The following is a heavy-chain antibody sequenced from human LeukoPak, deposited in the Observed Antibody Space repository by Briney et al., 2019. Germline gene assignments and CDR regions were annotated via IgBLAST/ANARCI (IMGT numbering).Heavy chain of an antibody. J-gene: IGHJ2*01. CDR1: GDSVSSTNAA. CDR3: ARTKGHLDL. V-gene: IGHV6-1*01. Sequence: SQTLSLTCAISGDSVSSTNAAWNWIRQSPSRGLELLGRTYYRSRWYSEYARSVKSRITIDPDTSKNQFSLQLNSVTPEDAAVYYCARTKGHLDLWGRGTLVTVSS. D-gene: IGHD2-8*01. CDR2: TYYRSRWYS.